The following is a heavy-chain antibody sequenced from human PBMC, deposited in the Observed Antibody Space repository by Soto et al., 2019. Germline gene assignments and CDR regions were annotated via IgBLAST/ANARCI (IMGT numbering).Heavy chain of an antibody. V-gene: IGHV1-69*13. J-gene: IGHJ6*02. CDR2: IIPIFGTA. Sequence: SVKVSFKASGGTFSSYAISWLRQAPGQGLEWMGGIIPIFGTANYAQKFQGRVTITADESTSTAYMELSSLRSEDTAVYYCARFEYSSPRGGIYYYYGMDVWGQGTTVTVS. CDR3: ARFEYSSPRGGIYYYYGMDV. D-gene: IGHD6-6*01. CDR1: GGTFSSYA.